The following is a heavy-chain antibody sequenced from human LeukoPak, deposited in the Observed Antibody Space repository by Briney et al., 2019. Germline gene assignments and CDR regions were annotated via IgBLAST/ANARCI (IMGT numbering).Heavy chain of an antibody. V-gene: IGHV4-61*02. CDR1: GGSISSGSYY. CDR3: ARGIGDGITIFGVVITRPYYYYYMDV. CDR2: IYTTGST. Sequence: SETLSLTCTVSGGSISSGSYYWSWIRQPAGKGLEWIGRIYTTGSTNYNPSLKSRLTISVDTSKNQFSLKLSSVTAADTAVYYCARGIGDGITIFGVVITRPYYYYYMDVWGKGTTVTVSS. D-gene: IGHD3-3*01. J-gene: IGHJ6*03.